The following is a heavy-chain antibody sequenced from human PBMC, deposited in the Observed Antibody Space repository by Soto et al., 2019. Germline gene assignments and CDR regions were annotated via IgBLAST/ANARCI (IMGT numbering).Heavy chain of an antibody. V-gene: IGHV4-59*01. Sequence: SETLSLTCTVSGGTISGYDWRWIRLPQGKGLEWVGNIYYSGSASYNHYLNSRVTMSVDTAKNQFYLKLNSVTAADTAVYDCESKAYDGSGTTVGAYWGPGTPVTAS. D-gene: IGHD1-7*01. CDR3: ESKAYDGSGTTVGAY. CDR1: GGTISGYD. J-gene: IGHJ4*01. CDR2: IYYSGSA.